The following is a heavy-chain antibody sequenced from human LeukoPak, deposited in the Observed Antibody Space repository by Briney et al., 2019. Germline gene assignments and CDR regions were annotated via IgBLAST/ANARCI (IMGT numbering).Heavy chain of an antibody. CDR1: GFTFDDYA. V-gene: IGHV3-9*01. CDR3: AKDMSVLGSYNPFDY. CDR2: ISWNSGNV. J-gene: IGHJ4*02. Sequence: GRSLRLSCAASGFTFDDYAMHWVRRVPGKGLKWVASISWNSGNVDYADSVKGRFTISRDNAKNSLYLQMNSLRPEDTALYYCAKDMSVLGSYNPFDYWGQGALVTVSS. D-gene: IGHD5-24*01.